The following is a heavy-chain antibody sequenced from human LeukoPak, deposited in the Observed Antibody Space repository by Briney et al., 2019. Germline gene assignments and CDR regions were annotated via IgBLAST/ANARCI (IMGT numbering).Heavy chain of an antibody. Sequence: PSETLSLTCTVSGGSISSSSYYWSWIRQPPGKGLEWIGYIYYSGSTNYNPSLKSRVTISVDTSKNQFSLKLSSVTAADTAVYYCARGGGATAAFDIWGQGTMVTVSS. CDR3: ARGGGATAAFDI. CDR2: IYYSGST. V-gene: IGHV4-61*01. CDR1: GGSISSSSYY. D-gene: IGHD1-26*01. J-gene: IGHJ3*02.